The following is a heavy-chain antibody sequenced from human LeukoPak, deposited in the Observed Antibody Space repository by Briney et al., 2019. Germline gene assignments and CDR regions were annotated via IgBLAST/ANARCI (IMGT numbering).Heavy chain of an antibody. Sequence: GASVKVSCKASGYTFTSYDINWVRQVTGQGLEWMGWMNPNSGNTGYAQKFQGRVTMTRNTSISTAYMELSSLRSEDTAVYYCARDLSHRYYHSTGYAFDYWGQGTLVTVSS. V-gene: IGHV1-8*01. CDR2: MNPNSGNT. CDR3: ARDLSHRYYHSTGYAFDY. CDR1: GYTFTSYD. D-gene: IGHD3-22*01. J-gene: IGHJ4*02.